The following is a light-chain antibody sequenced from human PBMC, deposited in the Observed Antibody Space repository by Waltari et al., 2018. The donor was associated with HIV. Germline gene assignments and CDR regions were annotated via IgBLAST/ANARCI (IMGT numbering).Light chain of an antibody. CDR3: AAWDDSLNGPV. V-gene: IGLV1-44*01. CDR1: SSNIGSNT. CDR2: SNN. J-gene: IGLJ2*01. Sequence: QSVLTQPPSASGTPGQRVTISCSGSSSNIGSNTVNWYQQHPGTAPKLLIYSNNQRPSGVPDRFSGSKSGTSASLASSGLQSEDEADYYCAAWDDSLNGPVFGGGTKLTVL.